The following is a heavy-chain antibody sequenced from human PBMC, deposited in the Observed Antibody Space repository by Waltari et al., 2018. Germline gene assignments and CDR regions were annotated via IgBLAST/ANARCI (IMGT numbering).Heavy chain of an antibody. CDR2: STTYNGKA. V-gene: IGHV1-18*01. Sequence: QVQLVQSGPEVKKPGASVKVSCKTSGYNFVGYGIRWVRQAPGQGLEWMGYSTTYNGKAKYAEKFQGRLTLTTDTSTSTAYLEVRSLTPDDTAVYYCARDRIRKDFWGQGALVTVSS. D-gene: IGHD3-10*01. CDR3: ARDRIRKDF. J-gene: IGHJ4*02. CDR1: GYNFVGYG.